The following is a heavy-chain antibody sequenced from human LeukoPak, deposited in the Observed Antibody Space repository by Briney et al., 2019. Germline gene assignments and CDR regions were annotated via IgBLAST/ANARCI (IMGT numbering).Heavy chain of an antibody. D-gene: IGHD6-13*01. Sequence: GASVKVSCKASGYTFTSYDINWVRQATGQGLEWMGWMNPNSGNTGYAQKFQGRVTMTRSTSISTAYMELSSLRSEDTAVYYCAISTDSSSWYYFDYWGQGTLVTVSS. CDR3: AISTDSSSWYYFDY. J-gene: IGHJ4*02. CDR2: MNPNSGNT. V-gene: IGHV1-8*01. CDR1: GYTFTSYD.